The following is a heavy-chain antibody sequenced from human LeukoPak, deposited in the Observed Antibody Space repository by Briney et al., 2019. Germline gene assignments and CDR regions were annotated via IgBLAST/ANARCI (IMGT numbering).Heavy chain of an antibody. Sequence: GASVKVSCKASGGTFSSYAISWVRQAPGQGLEWMGRIIPILGIANYAQKIQGRVTITADKSTSTAYMELSSLRSEDTAVYYCARDLMIVPYYFDYWGQGTLVTVSS. CDR1: GGTFSSYA. CDR2: IIPILGIA. CDR3: ARDLMIVPYYFDY. J-gene: IGHJ4*02. D-gene: IGHD3-22*01. V-gene: IGHV1-69*04.